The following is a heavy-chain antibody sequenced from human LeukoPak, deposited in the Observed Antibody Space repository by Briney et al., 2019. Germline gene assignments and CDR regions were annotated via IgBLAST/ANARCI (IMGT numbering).Heavy chain of an antibody. CDR1: GGTFSSYA. CDR2: IIPIFGTA. Sequence: ASVKVSCKASGGTFSSYAISWVRQAPGQGLEWMGGIIPIFGTANYAQKFQGRVTITTDESTSTAYMELSSLRSEDTAVYYCAREGYSGYGVQRPIDYWGQGTLVTVSS. J-gene: IGHJ4*02. V-gene: IGHV1-69*05. D-gene: IGHD5-12*01. CDR3: AREGYSGYGVQRPIDY.